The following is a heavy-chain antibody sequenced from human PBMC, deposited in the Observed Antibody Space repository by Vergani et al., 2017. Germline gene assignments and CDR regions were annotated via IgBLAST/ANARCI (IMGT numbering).Heavy chain of an antibody. D-gene: IGHD3-10*01. Sequence: EVQLVESGGGLVQPGGSLRLSCAASGFTVSSNYMSWVRQAPGKGLEWVSVIYSGGSTYYADSVKGRFTISRDNSKNTLYLQMNSLRAEDTAVYYCAKALLLWFGAGWFDPWGQGTLVTVSS. CDR2: IYSGGST. CDR3: AKALLLWFGAGWFDP. V-gene: IGHV3-66*01. CDR1: GFTVSSNY. J-gene: IGHJ5*02.